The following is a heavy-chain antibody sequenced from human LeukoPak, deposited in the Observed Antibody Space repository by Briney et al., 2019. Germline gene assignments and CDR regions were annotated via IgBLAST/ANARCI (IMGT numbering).Heavy chain of an antibody. CDR2: IYYSGST. V-gene: IGHV4-59*01. CDR1: GGSISSYY. J-gene: IGHJ4*02. D-gene: IGHD2-8*01. CDR3: ATSLYAPVFDY. Sequence: SETLSLTCTVSGGSISSYYWSWIRQPPGKGLEWIGYIYYSGSTNYNPSLKSRVTISVDTSKNQFSLKLSSVTAADTAVYYCATSLYAPVFDYWGQGTLVTVSS.